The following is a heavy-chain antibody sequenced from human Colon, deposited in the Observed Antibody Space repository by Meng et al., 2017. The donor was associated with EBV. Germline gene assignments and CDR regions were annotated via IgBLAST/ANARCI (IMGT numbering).Heavy chain of an antibody. D-gene: IGHD2-21*01. CDR2: IHHSGSA. V-gene: IGHV4-30-4*01. CDR1: GGSMSSGNYY. J-gene: IGHJ4*02. Sequence: QVQLQASGPGLVDPSQTLSLPCTVSGGSMSSGNYYWSWIRQPPGKGLEWIGYIHHSGSAYYNPSLKSRVSISVDTSKNQFSLNLNSMTAADTAVYYCASFDHIPRRNYFDYWGQGTLVTVSS. CDR3: ASFDHIPRRNYFDY.